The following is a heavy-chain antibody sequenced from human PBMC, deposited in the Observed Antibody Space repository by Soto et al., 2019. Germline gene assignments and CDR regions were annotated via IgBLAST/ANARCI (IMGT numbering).Heavy chain of an antibody. CDR2: ISYDGSNK. J-gene: IGHJ4*02. CDR3: ASRIIGDYDDWYYFDY. D-gene: IGHD4-17*01. CDR1: GFTFSSYA. Sequence: QVQLVESGGGVVQPGRSLRLSCAASGFTFSSYAMHWVRQAPGKGLEWVAVISYDGSNKYYADSVKGRFTISRDNSKNTLYLQMNSLRAEDTAVYYCASRIIGDYDDWYYFDYWGQGTLVTVSS. V-gene: IGHV3-30-3*01.